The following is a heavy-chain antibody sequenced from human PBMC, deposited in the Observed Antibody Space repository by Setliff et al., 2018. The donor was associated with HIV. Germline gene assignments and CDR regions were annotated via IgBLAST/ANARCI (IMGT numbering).Heavy chain of an antibody. J-gene: IGHJ4*02. CDR2: INPNSGGT. CDR1: GYTFTGYY. Sequence: ASVKVSCKASGYTFTGYYMHWVRQAPGQGLEWMGRINPNSGGTNYAQKCQGRVTMTRDEFTNTVDMELSSLRSEDTAVYYCATYHYYDATAYYVDLYYFDYWGQGTLVTVSS. CDR3: ATYHYYDATAYYVDLYYFDY. D-gene: IGHD3-22*01. V-gene: IGHV1-2*06.